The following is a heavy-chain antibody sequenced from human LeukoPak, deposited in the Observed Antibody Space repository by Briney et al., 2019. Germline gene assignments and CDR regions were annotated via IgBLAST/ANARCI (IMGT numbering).Heavy chain of an antibody. CDR3: ARDRVDIVATNHYYYYGMDV. CDR1: GGSISSGSYY. CDR2: IYTSGST. Sequence: PSETLSLTCTVSGGSISSGSYYWSWIRQPAGKGLEWIGRIYTSGSTNYNPSLKSRVTISVDTSKNQFSLKLSSVTAADTAVYYCARDRVDIVATNHYYYYGMDVWGQGTTVTVSS. J-gene: IGHJ6*02. D-gene: IGHD5-12*01. V-gene: IGHV4-61*02.